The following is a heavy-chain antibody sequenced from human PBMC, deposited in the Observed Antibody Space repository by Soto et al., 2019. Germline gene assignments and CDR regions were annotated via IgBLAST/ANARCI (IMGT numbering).Heavy chain of an antibody. V-gene: IGHV3-49*04. Sequence: GGSLRLSCTASGFTFGDYAMSWVRQAPGKGLEWVGFIRSKAYGGTTEYAASVKGRFTISRDDSKSIAYLQMNSLKTEDTAVYYCTRDAHSGSYYDAFDIWGQGTMVTVSS. J-gene: IGHJ3*02. D-gene: IGHD1-26*01. CDR1: GFTFGDYA. CDR3: TRDAHSGSYYDAFDI. CDR2: IRSKAYGGTT.